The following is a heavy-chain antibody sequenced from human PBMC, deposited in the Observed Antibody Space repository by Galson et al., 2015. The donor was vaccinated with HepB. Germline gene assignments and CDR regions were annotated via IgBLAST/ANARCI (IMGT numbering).Heavy chain of an antibody. CDR1: GYSFTSYW. Sequence: QSGAEVKKPGESLRISCKGSGYSFTSYWISWVRQMPGKGLEWMGRIDPSDSYTNYSPSFQGHVTISADKSISTAYLQWSSLKASDTAMYYCARHDGRDIVVVPAARPIDYWGQGTLVTVSS. V-gene: IGHV5-10-1*01. CDR2: IDPSDSYT. J-gene: IGHJ4*02. CDR3: ARHDGRDIVVVPAARPIDY. D-gene: IGHD2-2*02.